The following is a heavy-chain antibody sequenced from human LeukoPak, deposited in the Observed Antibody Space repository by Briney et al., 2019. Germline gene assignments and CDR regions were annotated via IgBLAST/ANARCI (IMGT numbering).Heavy chain of an antibody. CDR1: GGTFSSYA. V-gene: IGHV1-69*04. Sequence: GASVTVSCKASGGTFSSYAISWVRQAPGQGLEWMGSIIPIFGIANYAQKFQGRVTITADKSTSTAYMELSSLRSEDTAVYYCARARSDYYDSSGYYYTSGFDIWGKGTMVTVSS. J-gene: IGHJ3*02. CDR2: IIPIFGIA. D-gene: IGHD3-22*01. CDR3: ARARSDYYDSSGYYYTSGFDI.